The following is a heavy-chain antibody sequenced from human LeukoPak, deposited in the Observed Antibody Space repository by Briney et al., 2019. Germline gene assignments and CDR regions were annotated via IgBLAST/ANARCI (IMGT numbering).Heavy chain of an antibody. V-gene: IGHV4-38-2*02. CDR1: GYSISSDYY. D-gene: IGHD6-6*01. Sequence: SETLSLTCGVSGYSISSDYYWGWIRQPPGKGLEWIGFIYHSGSTYYNPSLKSRVTISVDTSKNQFSLKLSSVTAADTAVYYCARDPLPYSSSSRAAFDIWGQGTMVTVSS. CDR3: ARDPLPYSSSSRAAFDI. CDR2: IYHSGST. J-gene: IGHJ3*02.